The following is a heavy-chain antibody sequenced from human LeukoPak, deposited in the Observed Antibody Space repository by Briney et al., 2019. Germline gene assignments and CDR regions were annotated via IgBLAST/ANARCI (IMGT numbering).Heavy chain of an antibody. Sequence: PGGSLRLSCAASGFTFDDYAMHWVRQAPGKGLEWVSLINGDGGSTYYADSVKGRFTISRDNSKNSLYLQMNSLRTEDTALYYCAKPLAQGYVWGSYTGDYFDYWGQGTLVTVSS. CDR1: GFTFDDYA. D-gene: IGHD3-16*01. CDR2: INGDGGST. J-gene: IGHJ4*02. V-gene: IGHV3-43*02. CDR3: AKPLAQGYVWGSYTGDYFDY.